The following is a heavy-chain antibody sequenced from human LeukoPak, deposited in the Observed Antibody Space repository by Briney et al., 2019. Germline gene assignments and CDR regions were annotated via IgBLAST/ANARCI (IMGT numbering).Heavy chain of an antibody. D-gene: IGHD6-6*01. CDR2: IYSDGTT. J-gene: IGHJ4*02. Sequence: SETLSLTCTVSGGSISNYYWSWIRQPAGKGLEWIGRIYSDGTTNYSPSLKSRVTMSLEMSKNQFSLRLSSVTAADTAVYYCARGPRIIHYWGQGTLVTVSS. V-gene: IGHV4-4*07. CDR1: GGSISNYY. CDR3: ARGPRIIHY.